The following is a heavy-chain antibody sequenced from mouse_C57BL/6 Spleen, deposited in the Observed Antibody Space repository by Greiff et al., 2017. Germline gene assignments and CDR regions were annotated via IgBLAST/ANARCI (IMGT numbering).Heavy chain of an antibody. J-gene: IGHJ2*01. CDR2: ISSGSSTI. CDR3: ARGGYYDFGY. CDR1: GFTFSDYG. Sequence: EVKLMESGGGLVKPGGSLKLSCAASGFTFSDYGMHWVRQAPEKGLEWVAYISSGSSTIYYADTVKGRFTISRDNAKNTLFLQMTSLRSEDTAMYYCARGGYYDFGYWGQGTTLTVSS. V-gene: IGHV5-17*01. D-gene: IGHD2-3*01.